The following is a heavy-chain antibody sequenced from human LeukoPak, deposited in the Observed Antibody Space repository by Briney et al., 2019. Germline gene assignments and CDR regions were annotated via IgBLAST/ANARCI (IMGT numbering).Heavy chain of an antibody. CDR3: ARDWGRGH. Sequence: PSETLSLTCTVSGGSIGNFFWSWIRQSPGEGLEWIGFIYENGRTSYNPSLKSRVTISVDMSKNQFSLRLTSMTAADTAVYYCARDWGRGHWGRGILVTVTS. CDR1: GGSIGNFF. CDR2: IYENGRT. D-gene: IGHD3-16*01. V-gene: IGHV4-59*01. J-gene: IGHJ4*02.